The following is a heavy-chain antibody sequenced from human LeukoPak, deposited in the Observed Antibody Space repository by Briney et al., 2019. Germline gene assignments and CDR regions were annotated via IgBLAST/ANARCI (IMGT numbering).Heavy chain of an antibody. CDR3: VRLWFGGVENWFDP. D-gene: IGHD3-10*01. J-gene: IGHJ5*02. V-gene: IGHV1-69*13. CDR2: IIPIFGTA. Sequence: ASVKVSCKASGGTFSSYAISWVRQAPGQGLEWMGGIIPIFGTANYAQKFQGRVTITADESTSTAYMELGSLRSEDTAVYYCVRLWFGGVENWFDPWGQGTLVTVSS. CDR1: GGTFSSYA.